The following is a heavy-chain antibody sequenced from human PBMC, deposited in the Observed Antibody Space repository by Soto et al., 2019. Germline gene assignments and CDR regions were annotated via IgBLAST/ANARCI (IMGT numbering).Heavy chain of an antibody. CDR3: AREPYGDSQYFDY. CDR2: ISFDGRVT. Sequence: QVELVESGGGMVQPGTSLRLSCTASGFTYNNVSLHWVRQGPDKGLEWVAVISFDGRVTYYADFVKGRFTVSRDNSKNTIYLQVNSLRAEDTAVYYCAREPYGDSQYFDYWGQGTLVTVSS. CDR1: GFTYNNVS. J-gene: IGHJ4*02. V-gene: IGHV3-30*04. D-gene: IGHD2-21*02.